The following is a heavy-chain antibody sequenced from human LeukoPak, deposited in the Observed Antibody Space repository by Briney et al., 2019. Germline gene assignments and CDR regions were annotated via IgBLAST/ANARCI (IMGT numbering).Heavy chain of an antibody. J-gene: IGHJ4*02. CDR2: IKQDGSEK. V-gene: IGHV3-7*01. CDR3: ARDGFVGAADY. CDR1: EFIFSGYW. D-gene: IGHD6-13*01. Sequence: TGGSLRLSCAASEFIFSGYWMNWVRQAPGKRLEWVANIKQDGSEKQYVDSVRGRFTISRDNAKNSLYLQMNSLRVEDTAVYYCARDGFVGAADYWGQGTLVTVSS.